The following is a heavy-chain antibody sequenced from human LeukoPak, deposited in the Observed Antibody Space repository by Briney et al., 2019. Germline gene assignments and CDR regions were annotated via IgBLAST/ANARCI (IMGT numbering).Heavy chain of an antibody. CDR3: AKDLHGREPRIGGDY. D-gene: IGHD2/OR15-2a*01. V-gene: IGHV3-23*01. Sequence: GGSLRLSCAASGFTFSSYAMSWVRQAPGKGLEWVSAISGSGGSTYYADSEKGRFTISRDNSKNTLYLQMNSLRAEDTAVYYCAKDLHGREPRIGGDYWGQGTLVTVSS. CDR1: GFTFSSYA. J-gene: IGHJ4*02. CDR2: ISGSGGST.